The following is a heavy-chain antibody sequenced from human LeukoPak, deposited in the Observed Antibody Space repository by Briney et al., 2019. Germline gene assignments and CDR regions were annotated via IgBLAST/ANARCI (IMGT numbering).Heavy chain of an antibody. Sequence: ASVKVSCKASGFTFTGYYMHWVRQAPGQGLEWMGRINPDHGNTNYAQKFQDRVTLTRDTSISTAYMEVNNLTSDDTAVYYCPTFKGYEWTLWGQGTLVTVSS. CDR1: GFTFTGYY. CDR3: PTFKGYEWTL. CDR2: INPDHGNT. D-gene: IGHD2-2*01. V-gene: IGHV1-2*06. J-gene: IGHJ4*02.